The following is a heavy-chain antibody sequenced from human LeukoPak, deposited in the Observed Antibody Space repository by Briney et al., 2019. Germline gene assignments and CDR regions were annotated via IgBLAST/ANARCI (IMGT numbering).Heavy chain of an antibody. CDR2: IYYSGST. J-gene: IGHJ1*01. Sequence: SETLSLTCTVSGGSISSYYWSWIRQPPGKGPEWIGYIYYSGSTRYNPSLKSRVTISVDTSKNQISLKLGSVTAADTAVYYCARHDVAGATTDYFQHWGQGTLVTVSS. CDR3: ARHDVAGATTDYFQH. V-gene: IGHV4-59*08. D-gene: IGHD1-26*01. CDR1: GGSISSYY.